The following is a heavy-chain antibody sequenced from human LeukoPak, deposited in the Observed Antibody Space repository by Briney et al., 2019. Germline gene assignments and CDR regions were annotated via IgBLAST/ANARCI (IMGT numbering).Heavy chain of an antibody. CDR1: GGSISSYY. J-gene: IGHJ4*02. Sequence: SETLSLTCTVSGGSISSYYWSWIRQPAGRGLEWIGRIYNSGSTNYNTNYNPSLTSRVTMSVDTSKNQFSLKLNSVSAADTAVYFCARAIWYGSGTTAFDYWGQGTLVTVSP. CDR3: ARAIWYGSGTTAFDY. D-gene: IGHD3-10*01. CDR2: IYNSGST. V-gene: IGHV4-4*07.